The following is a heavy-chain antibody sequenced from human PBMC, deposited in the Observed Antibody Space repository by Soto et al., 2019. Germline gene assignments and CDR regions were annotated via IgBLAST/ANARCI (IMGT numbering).Heavy chain of an antibody. CDR2: FDPEDGET. J-gene: IGHJ6*02. D-gene: IGHD1-26*01. CDR1: GYTLTELS. Sequence: ASVKVSCKVSGYTLTELSMHWVRQAPGKGLEWMGGFDPEDGETIYAQKFQGRVTMTEDTSTDTAYMELSSLRSEDTAVYYCARNTLAWGLPDTTYYYGMDVWGQGTTVTVSS. V-gene: IGHV1-24*01. CDR3: ARNTLAWGLPDTTYYYGMDV.